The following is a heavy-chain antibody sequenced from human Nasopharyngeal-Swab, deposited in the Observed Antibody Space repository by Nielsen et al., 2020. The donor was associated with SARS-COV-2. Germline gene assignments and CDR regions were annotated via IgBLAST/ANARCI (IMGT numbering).Heavy chain of an antibody. CDR2: INSDGSST. D-gene: IGHD1-26*01. CDR3: VGSGSYYGGAFDI. CDR1: GFTFSSYW. V-gene: IGHV3-74*01. J-gene: IGHJ3*02. Sequence: GESLKISCAASGFTFSSYWMHWVRQAPGKGLVLVSRINSDGSSTSYADSVKGRFTISRDNAKNTLYLQMNSLRAEDTAVYYCVGSGSYYGGAFDIWGQGTMVTVSS.